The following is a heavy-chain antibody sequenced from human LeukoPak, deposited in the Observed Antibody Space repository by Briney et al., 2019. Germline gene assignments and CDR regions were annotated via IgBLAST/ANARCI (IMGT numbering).Heavy chain of an antibody. CDR3: ARDRGWYHADS. CDR1: GFTFSSSW. CDR2: IKEDGSWK. Sequence: GGSLRLSCAPSGFTFSSSWMGWARQAPGKGLEWVANIKEDGSWKHYAVSVQGRFTISRDNAKNSLYLQMNSLRAEDTAVYYCARDRGWYHADSWGQGTLVTVSS. D-gene: IGHD6-19*01. J-gene: IGHJ4*02. V-gene: IGHV3-7*01.